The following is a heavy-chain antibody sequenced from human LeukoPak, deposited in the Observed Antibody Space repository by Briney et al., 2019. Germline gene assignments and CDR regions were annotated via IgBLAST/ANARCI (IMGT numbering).Heavy chain of an antibody. V-gene: IGHV3-7*01. Sequence: PGGSLRLSCAASRFTFSSYWMSWVRRAPGKGLEWVANIKEDGSEKYYVDSVKGRFTISRDDAENALYLQMNNLRAEDTAVYYCAKEGGGYRLFEFWGQGTLVTVSS. CDR2: IKEDGSEK. D-gene: IGHD5-12*01. CDR1: RFTFSSYW. CDR3: AKEGGGYRLFEF. J-gene: IGHJ4*02.